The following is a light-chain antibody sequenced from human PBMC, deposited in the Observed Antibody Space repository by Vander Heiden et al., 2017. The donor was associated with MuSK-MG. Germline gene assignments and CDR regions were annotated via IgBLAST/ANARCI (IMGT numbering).Light chain of an antibody. CDR1: QSISSY. CDR2: AAS. J-gene: IGKJ1*01. CDR3: QQSNSTPWT. Sequence: DPVSITCRASQSISSYLKWYQQKPGKAPKLLIYAASSLQSGVPSRFSGSGSGTDFTLTISRLQPEDFATYYCQQSNSTPWTFGQGTKVEIK. V-gene: IGKV1-39*01.